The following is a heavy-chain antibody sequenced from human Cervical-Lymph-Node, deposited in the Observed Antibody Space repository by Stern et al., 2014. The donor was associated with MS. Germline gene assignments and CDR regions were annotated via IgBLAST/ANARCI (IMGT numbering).Heavy chain of an antibody. CDR2: IKQDGSEK. CDR3: ASGYCTGGSCHSAIFDN. J-gene: IGHJ4*02. Sequence: EVQLVESGGGLVQPGGSLRLSCAASGFTFRSHWMSWVRQAPGKGLEWVANIKQDGSEKYYVDSVKGRFTISRDNAKNSLYLQMNSLRAEDTALYYCASGYCTGGSCHSAIFDNWGQGTLVTVSS. D-gene: IGHD2-15*01. CDR1: GFTFRSHW. V-gene: IGHV3-7*01.